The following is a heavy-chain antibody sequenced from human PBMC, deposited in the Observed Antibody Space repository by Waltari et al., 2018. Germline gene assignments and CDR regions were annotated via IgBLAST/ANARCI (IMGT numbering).Heavy chain of an antibody. D-gene: IGHD2-8*02. J-gene: IGHJ4*02. CDR3: AKDGSASRLVRYYLDS. Sequence: QVQLVESGGGVVQPGRSLRLSCAASGFSFSRCGIHWVRQAPGKGLEWVAVIWYDGNNKDYADSVKGRFTISRDNSNNTLYLEMDSLRPEDSAKYYCAKDGSASRLVRYYLDSWGPGTLVTVSS. CDR1: GFSFSRCG. CDR2: IWYDGNNK. V-gene: IGHV3-30*18.